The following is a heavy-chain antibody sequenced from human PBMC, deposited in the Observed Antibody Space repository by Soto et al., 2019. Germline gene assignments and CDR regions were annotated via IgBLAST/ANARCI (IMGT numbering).Heavy chain of an antibody. J-gene: IGHJ6*02. CDR2: INHSGST. D-gene: IGHD6-13*01. CDR3: ASSIAAAGAYYYYGMDV. CDR1: GGSFSGYY. Sequence: PSETLSLTCAVYGGSFSGYYWSWIRQPPGKGLEWIGEINHSGSTNYNPSLKSRVTISVDTSKNQFSLKLSSVTAADTAVYYCASSIAAAGAYYYYGMDVWGQGTTVTVSS. V-gene: IGHV4-34*01.